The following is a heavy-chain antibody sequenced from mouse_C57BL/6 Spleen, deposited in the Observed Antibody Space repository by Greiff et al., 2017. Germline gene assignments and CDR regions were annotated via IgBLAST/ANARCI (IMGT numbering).Heavy chain of an antibody. CDR2: IDPETGGT. CDR3: TRGDGHSYYFDY. Sequence: VQLQQSGAELVRPGASVTLSCKASGYTFTDYEMHWVKQTPVHGLEWIGAIDPETGGTAYNQKFKGKAILTADKSSSTAYMELRSLTSEDSAVYYCTRGDGHSYYFDYWGQGTTLTVSS. V-gene: IGHV1-15*01. J-gene: IGHJ2*01. CDR1: GYTFTDYE. D-gene: IGHD2-3*01.